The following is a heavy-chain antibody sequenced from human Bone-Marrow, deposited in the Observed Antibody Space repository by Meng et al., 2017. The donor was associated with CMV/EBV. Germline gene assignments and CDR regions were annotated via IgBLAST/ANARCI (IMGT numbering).Heavy chain of an antibody. J-gene: IGHJ6*02. CDR1: GFTFSSYG. Sequence: GGSLRLSCAASGFTFSSYGMHWVRQAPGKGLEWVAFIRYDGSNKYYADSVKGRFTISRDNAKNSLYLQMNSLRAEDTAVYYCARDSVGYSYGIRPDYYGMDVWGQGTTVTVSS. V-gene: IGHV3-30*02. CDR2: IRYDGSNK. CDR3: ARDSVGYSYGIRPDYYGMDV. D-gene: IGHD5-18*01.